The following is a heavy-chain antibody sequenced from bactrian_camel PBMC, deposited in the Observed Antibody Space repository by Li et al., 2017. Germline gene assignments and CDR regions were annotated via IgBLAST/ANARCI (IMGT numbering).Heavy chain of an antibody. CDR3: AARYQGGFGYGGLCTDVLADFPY. Sequence: LVESGGTSVQAGGSLRLSCVVSGHSRGSNCVGWYRLPPGRAPAEREGIAAIRRSGGETWYAGSVRGRFTISKDNAKTTLYLQMNSLKPEDTAMYYCAARYQGGFGYGGLCTDVLADFPYWGQGTQVTVSS. V-gene: IGHV3-3*01. CDR1: GHSRGSNC. CDR2: IRRSGGET. D-gene: IGHD5*01. J-gene: IGHJ6*01.